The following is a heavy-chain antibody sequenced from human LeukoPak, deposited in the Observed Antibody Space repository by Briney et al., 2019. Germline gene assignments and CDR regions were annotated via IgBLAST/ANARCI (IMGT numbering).Heavy chain of an antibody. J-gene: IGHJ4*02. CDR2: IIDDGSST. Sequence: GGSLRLSCTASGFTFNRNVMSWVRQAPGKGLEWVSAIIDDGSSTYYADSVKGRFSISRDNSKNTVYLQMNSLRAEDTAIYYCAKPHDSGWWMFDYWGQGTLVTVSS. D-gene: IGHD6-13*01. CDR1: GFTFNRNV. CDR3: AKPHDSGWWMFDY. V-gene: IGHV3-23*01.